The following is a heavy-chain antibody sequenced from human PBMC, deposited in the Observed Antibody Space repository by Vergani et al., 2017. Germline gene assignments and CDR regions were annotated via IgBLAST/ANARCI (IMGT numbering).Heavy chain of an antibody. D-gene: IGHD6-13*01. CDR2: IHYTGST. V-gene: IGHV4-59*01. CDR1: GDSISAYY. CDR3: TGDTHSWQRADY. Sequence: QLQESGPGLVKPSETLSLTCTVSGDSISAYYWSWIRQPPGKGLEWIGYIHYTGSTNYNPSLKSRVTISLDTSKNQFSLRLSSVTAADTAVYYCTGDTHSWQRADYWGQGTLVTVSS. J-gene: IGHJ4*02.